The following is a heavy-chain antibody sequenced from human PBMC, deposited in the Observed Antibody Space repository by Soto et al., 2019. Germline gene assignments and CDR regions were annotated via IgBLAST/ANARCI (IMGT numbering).Heavy chain of an antibody. J-gene: IGHJ5*02. Sequence: SLMLSLTCAVEGGYFSGYYWSWIRQPPGKGLEWIGEINHSGSTNYNPSLKSRVTISVDTSKNQFSLKLSSVTAADTAVYYCASTAAELHNWFDPWGQGALVTVSS. CDR1: GGYFSGYY. V-gene: IGHV4-34*01. CDR3: ASTAAELHNWFDP. CDR2: INHSGST. D-gene: IGHD6-13*01.